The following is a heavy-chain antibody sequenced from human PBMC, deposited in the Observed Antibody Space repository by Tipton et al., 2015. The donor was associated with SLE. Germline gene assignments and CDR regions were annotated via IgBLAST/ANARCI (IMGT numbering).Heavy chain of an antibody. V-gene: IGHV4-39*07. CDR1: GGSISSSSYY. Sequence: TLSLTCTVSGGSISSSSYYWGWIRQPPGKGLEWIGSIYYSGSTYYNPSLKSRVTISVDTSKNQFSLKLSSVTAADTAVYYCARDVWQWLDYWGQGTLVTVSS. CDR2: IYYSGST. CDR3: ARDVWQWLDY. D-gene: IGHD6-19*01. J-gene: IGHJ4*02.